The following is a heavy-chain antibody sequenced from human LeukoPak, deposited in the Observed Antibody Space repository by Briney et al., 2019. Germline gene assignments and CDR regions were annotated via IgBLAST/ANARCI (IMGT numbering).Heavy chain of an antibody. J-gene: IGHJ4*02. D-gene: IGHD3-22*01. Sequence: PGGSLRLSCAASGFTVSSKYMSWVRQAPWKGLELVSIIYSSGSTSYADSVKGRFTISRDNSKNTLYLQMNGLRAEDTAVYHCAREGSGNSIDYWGQGTLVTVSS. V-gene: IGHV3-66*01. CDR1: GFTVSSKY. CDR3: AREGSGNSIDY. CDR2: IYSSGST.